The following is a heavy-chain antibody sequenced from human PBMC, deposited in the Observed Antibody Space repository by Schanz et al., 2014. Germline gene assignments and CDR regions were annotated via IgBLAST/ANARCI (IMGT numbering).Heavy chain of an antibody. D-gene: IGHD7-27*01. Sequence: QVQLQESGPGLVKPSQTLSLTCAVSGGSISSGGYSWSWIRQPPGKGLEWIGYIFFRGRTYYNPSLKSRVTISIARSKNQFSLRLPSVTAADTAVYYCARENLNWEAFDIWGQGTVVTVSS. CDR1: GGSISSGGYS. CDR2: IFFRGRT. V-gene: IGHV4-30-4*07. CDR3: ARENLNWEAFDI. J-gene: IGHJ3*02.